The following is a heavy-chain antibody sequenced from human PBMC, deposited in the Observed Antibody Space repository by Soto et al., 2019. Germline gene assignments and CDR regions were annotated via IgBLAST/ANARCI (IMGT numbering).Heavy chain of an antibody. D-gene: IGHD4-4*01. CDR3: AREGSTVIRDGTSDY. J-gene: IGHJ4*02. CDR2: IDRSSSYI. V-gene: IGHV3-21*01. Sequence: EVQLVESGGGLVKPGGSLRLSCAASGFTFTTYDMNWVRQAPGKGPEWVSSIDRSSSYIYYADSVKGRFTISRDNAKNSLFLQMNSLRAEDTAVYYCAREGSTVIRDGTSDYWGQGILVTVSS. CDR1: GFTFTTYD.